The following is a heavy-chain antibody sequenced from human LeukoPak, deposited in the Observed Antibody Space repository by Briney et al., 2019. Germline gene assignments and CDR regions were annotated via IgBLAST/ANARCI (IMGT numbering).Heavy chain of an antibody. CDR2: IIPILGIA. J-gene: IGHJ3*02. CDR3: ASGWLQSHDAFDI. V-gene: IGHV1-69*02. CDR1: GGTFSSYT. D-gene: IGHD5-24*01. Sequence: SVKVSCKASGGTFSSYTISWVRQAPGQGLEWMGRIIPILGIANYAQKFQGRVTITADKSTSTAYMELSSLRSGDTAVYYCASGWLQSHDAFDIWGQGTMVTVSS.